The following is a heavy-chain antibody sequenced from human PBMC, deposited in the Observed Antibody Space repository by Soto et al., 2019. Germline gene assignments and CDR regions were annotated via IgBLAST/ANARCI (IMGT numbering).Heavy chain of an antibody. J-gene: IGHJ6*02. CDR3: AKESGEAARNGMDV. CDR2: ISYDGSNK. Sequence: GGSLRLSCAASGFTFSSYGMHWVRQAPGKGLEWVAVISYDGSNKYYADSVKGRFTISRDNSKNTLYLQMNSLRAEDTAVYYCAKESGEAARNGMDVWGQGTTVTVSS. D-gene: IGHD6-6*01. CDR1: GFTFSSYG. V-gene: IGHV3-30*18.